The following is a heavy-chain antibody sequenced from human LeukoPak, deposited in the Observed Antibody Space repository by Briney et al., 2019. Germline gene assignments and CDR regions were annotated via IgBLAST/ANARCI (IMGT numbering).Heavy chain of an antibody. CDR3: ARRNSGYSTDY. Sequence: GGSLRPSCTASGFTYSSYSMNWVRQAPGKGLGWVSSISSGSSYIYYADSVKVRFTISRDNANTSLYLQMNSLRAEDTAVYYCARRNSGYSTDYWGQGTLVTVSS. V-gene: IGHV3-21*01. CDR2: ISSGSSYI. J-gene: IGHJ4*02. CDR1: GFTYSSYS. D-gene: IGHD3-3*01.